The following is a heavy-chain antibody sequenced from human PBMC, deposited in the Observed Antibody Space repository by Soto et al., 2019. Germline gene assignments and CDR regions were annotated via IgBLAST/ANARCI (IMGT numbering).Heavy chain of an antibody. CDR1: GGTFSSYA. Sequence: SVKVSCKASGGTFSSYAISWVRQAPGQGLEWMGGIIPIFGTANYAQKFQGRVTITADESTSTAYMELSSLRSEDTAVYYCARVLRFSEWLYGMDVCGQRTTVTVSS. D-gene: IGHD3-3*01. J-gene: IGHJ6*02. CDR2: IIPIFGTA. V-gene: IGHV1-69*13. CDR3: ARVLRFSEWLYGMDV.